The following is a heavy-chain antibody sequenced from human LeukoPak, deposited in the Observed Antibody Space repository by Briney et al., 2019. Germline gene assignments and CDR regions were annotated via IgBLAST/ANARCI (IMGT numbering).Heavy chain of an antibody. CDR3: ARDLDYYEVEPYYYGMDV. Sequence: GGSLRLSCAAPGFTFSSYGMHWVRQAPGKRLEWVAVISYDGSNKYYADSVKGRFTISRDNSKNTLYLQMNSLRAEDTAVYYCARDLDYYEVEPYYYGMDVWGQGTMVTVSS. CDR1: GFTFSSYG. V-gene: IGHV3-30*12. CDR2: ISYDGSNK. J-gene: IGHJ6*02. D-gene: IGHD3-22*01.